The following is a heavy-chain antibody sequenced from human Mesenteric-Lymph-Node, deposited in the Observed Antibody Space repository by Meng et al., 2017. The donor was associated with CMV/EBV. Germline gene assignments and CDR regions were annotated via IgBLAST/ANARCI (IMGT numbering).Heavy chain of an antibody. CDR3: ARPHYYGSGSSPWFDP. CDR1: GGSISSSSYY. J-gene: IGHJ5*02. CDR2: IYYSGST. D-gene: IGHD3-10*01. V-gene: IGHV4-39*01. Sequence: QLQLQESCPGLVKPSETLSLTCTVSGGSISSSSYYWGWIRQPPGKGLEWIGIIYYSGSTYYNPSLKSRVTISVDTSKNQFSLKLSSVTAADTAVYYCARPHYYGSGSSPWFDPWGQGTLVTVSS.